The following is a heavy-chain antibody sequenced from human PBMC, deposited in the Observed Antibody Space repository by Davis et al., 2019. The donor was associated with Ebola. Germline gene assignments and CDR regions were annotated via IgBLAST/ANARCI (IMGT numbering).Heavy chain of an antibody. CDR3: ARGNLTARRLGEPNRGHDAFDI. V-gene: IGHV4-39*07. CDR1: GGSISSSSYY. CDR2: IYYSGST. Sequence: PSETLSLTCTVSGGSISSSSYYWGWIRQPPGKGLEWIGSIYYSGSTYYNPSLKSRVTISVDTSKNQFSLKLSSVTAADTAVYYCARGNLTARRLGEPNRGHDAFDIWGQGTMVTVSS. J-gene: IGHJ3*02. D-gene: IGHD3-16*01.